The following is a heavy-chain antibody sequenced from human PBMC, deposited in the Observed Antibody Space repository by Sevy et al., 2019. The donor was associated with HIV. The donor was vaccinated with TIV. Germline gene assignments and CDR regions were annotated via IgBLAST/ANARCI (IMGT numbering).Heavy chain of an antibody. J-gene: IGHJ4*02. V-gene: IGHV5-51*01. CDR2: IYPGDSDT. D-gene: IGHD3-22*01. CDR1: GYSFTSYW. CDR3: ARQNNHYHSSGHFDY. Sequence: GQSLKISCKGSGYSFTSYWIGWLRQMPGKGLEWMGIIYPGDSDTRYSPSFQGQVTISADKSISTAYLQWSSLKASDTAIYYCARQNNHYHSSGHFDYWGQGTQVTVSS.